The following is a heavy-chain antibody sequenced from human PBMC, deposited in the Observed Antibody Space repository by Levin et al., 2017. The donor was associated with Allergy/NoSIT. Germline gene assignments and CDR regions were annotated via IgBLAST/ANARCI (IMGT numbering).Heavy chain of an antibody. J-gene: IGHJ3*02. V-gene: IGHV3-11*01. D-gene: IGHD3-3*01. Sequence: GGSLRLSCAASGFTFSDYYMSWIRQAPGKGLEWVSYISSSGSTIYYADSVKGRFTISRDNAKNSLYRQMNSLRAEDTAVYYCARALTYYDFWSGYRNRRDAFDIWGQGTMVTVSS. CDR1: GFTFSDYY. CDR3: ARALTYYDFWSGYRNRRDAFDI. CDR2: ISSSGSTI.